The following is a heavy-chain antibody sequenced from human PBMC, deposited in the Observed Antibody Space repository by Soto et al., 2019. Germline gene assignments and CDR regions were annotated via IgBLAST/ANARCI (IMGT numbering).Heavy chain of an antibody. CDR2: IYYSGST. CDR3: ARAYYDFWSAGWAGGTDV. V-gene: IGHV4-59*01. Sequence: SETLSLTCTVSGGSISSYYWSWIRQPPGKGLEWIGYIYYSGSTNYNPSLKSRVTISVDTSKNQFSLKLSSVTAADTAVYYCARAYYDFWSAGWAGGTDVWGQGTTVTVSS. CDR1: GGSISSYY. D-gene: IGHD3-3*01. J-gene: IGHJ6*02.